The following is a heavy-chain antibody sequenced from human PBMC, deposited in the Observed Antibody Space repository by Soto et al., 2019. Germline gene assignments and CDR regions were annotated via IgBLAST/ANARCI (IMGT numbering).Heavy chain of an antibody. Sequence: SETLSLTCAVSSASIISEQRWSWVRQPPGKGLEWIGEIHHSGSTNNNPSLRSRVTMSVDKSKNQFSLNLNSVTAADTAVYYCARSFGWYAIDQWGQGTLVTVSS. CDR2: IHHSGST. V-gene: IGHV4-4*02. CDR3: ARSFGWYAIDQ. J-gene: IGHJ4*02. CDR1: SASIISEQR. D-gene: IGHD6-19*01.